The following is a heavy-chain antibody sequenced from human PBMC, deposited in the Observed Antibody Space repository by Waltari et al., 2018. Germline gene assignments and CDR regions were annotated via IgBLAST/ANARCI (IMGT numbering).Heavy chain of an antibody. CDR1: GGSISSSSYS. Sequence: QLQLQESGPGLVKPSETLSLTCTVSGGSISSSSYSWGWIRQPPGKGLEWIGSIYYSGSTYYNPSLKSRVTISVDTSKNQFSLKLSSVTAADTAVYYCARVGYYDSSGYYYEVVFDYWGQGTLVTVSS. CDR2: IYYSGST. J-gene: IGHJ4*02. V-gene: IGHV4-39*07. CDR3: ARVGYYDSSGYYYEVVFDY. D-gene: IGHD3-22*01.